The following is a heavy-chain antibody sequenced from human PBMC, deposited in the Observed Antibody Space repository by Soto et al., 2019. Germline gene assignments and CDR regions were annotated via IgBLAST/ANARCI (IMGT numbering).Heavy chain of an antibody. CDR2: ISGSGGST. Sequence: PGGSLRLSCAASGFTFSSYAMSWVRQAPGKGLEWVSAISGSGGSTYYADSVKGRFTISRDNSKNTLYLQMNSLRAEDTAVYYCAKPRNTAILRMAAAGPYFDYWGQGTLVTVSS. CDR1: GFTFSSYA. J-gene: IGHJ4*02. V-gene: IGHV3-23*01. D-gene: IGHD6-13*01. CDR3: AKPRNTAILRMAAAGPYFDY.